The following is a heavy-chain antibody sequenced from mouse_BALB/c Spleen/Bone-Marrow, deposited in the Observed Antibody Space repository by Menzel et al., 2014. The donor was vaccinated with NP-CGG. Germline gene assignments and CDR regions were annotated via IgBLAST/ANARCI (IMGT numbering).Heavy chain of an antibody. V-gene: IGHV5-9*03. Sequence: AMHSPSGGGLVKPGGSLTLSCAASGFPFSSYTMSWVRQTPEKTPEWVANIISGGGNTYYPDSVKGRLTISRDNAKNNLYLQMSSLRSEDTALYYCARSNYGNNYPRRWYAYWGQATQVTVYA. J-gene: IGHJ3*01. CDR1: GFPFSSYT. CDR3: ARSNYGNNYPRRWYAY. CDR2: IISGGGNT. D-gene: IGHD1-1*01.